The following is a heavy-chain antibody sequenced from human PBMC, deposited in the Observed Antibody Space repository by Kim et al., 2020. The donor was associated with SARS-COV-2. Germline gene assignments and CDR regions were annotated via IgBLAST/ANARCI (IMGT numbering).Heavy chain of an antibody. Sequence: RYSPSFQGQVTISADKSISTAYLQWSSLKASDTAMYYCARSPAGGWFDPWGQGTLVTVSS. D-gene: IGHD3-10*01. CDR3: ARSPAGGWFDP. V-gene: IGHV5-51*01. J-gene: IGHJ5*02.